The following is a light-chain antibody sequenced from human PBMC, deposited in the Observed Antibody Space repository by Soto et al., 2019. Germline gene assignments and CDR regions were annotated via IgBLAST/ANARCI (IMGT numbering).Light chain of an antibody. V-gene: IGKV3-15*01. CDR1: QSVSSN. Sequence: EIVMTQSPATLSVSPGERATLSCRASQSVSSNLAWYQQKPGQAPRLLIYGVSTRATGIPARFSGSGSGTEFTLTISSLQSKDFAVYYCQQYNNWTPLTFGGGTKVDIK. CDR3: QQYNNWTPLT. J-gene: IGKJ4*01. CDR2: GVS.